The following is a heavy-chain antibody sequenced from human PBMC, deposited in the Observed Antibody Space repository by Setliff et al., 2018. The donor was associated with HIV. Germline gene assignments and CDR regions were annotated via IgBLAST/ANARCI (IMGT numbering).Heavy chain of an antibody. CDR3: ANYGDY. CDR1: GSTFTAYN. V-gene: IGHV3-23*01. Sequence: PGGSLRLSCAASGSTFTAYNMAWVRQAPGKGLEWISVISPNGDITYYAASVQGRFTISRDNSKNTVYLQMSSLIAEDTALYYCANYGDYWGQGTLVTVSS. J-gene: IGHJ4*02. CDR2: ISPNGDIT. D-gene: IGHD4-17*01.